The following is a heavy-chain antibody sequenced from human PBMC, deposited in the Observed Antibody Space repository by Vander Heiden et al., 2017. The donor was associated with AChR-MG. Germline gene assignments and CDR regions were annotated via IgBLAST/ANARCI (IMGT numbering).Heavy chain of an antibody. CDR2: IYYSGST. CDR3: ARGGYCSSTSCYPYYYYGMDV. Sequence: QVQLQESGPGLVKPSQTLYLTCTVSGGSISSGCYYWRWIRQHPGKGLEWIGYIYYSGSTYYNPSLKSLVTISVDTSKNQFSLKLSSVTAADTAVYYCARGGYCSSTSCYPYYYYGMDVWGQGTTVTVSS. CDR1: GGSISSGCYY. V-gene: IGHV4-31*01. J-gene: IGHJ6*02. D-gene: IGHD2-2*01.